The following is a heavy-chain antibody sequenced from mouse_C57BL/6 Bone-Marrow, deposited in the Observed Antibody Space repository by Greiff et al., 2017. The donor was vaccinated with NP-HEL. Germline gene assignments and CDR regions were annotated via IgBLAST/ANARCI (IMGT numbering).Heavy chain of an antibody. J-gene: IGHJ4*01. V-gene: IGHV14-4*01. CDR2: IDPENGDT. CDR1: GFNIKDDY. CDR3: TTGGSSPYAMDY. Sequence: VQLQQSGAELVRPGASVKLSCTVSGFNIKDDYMHWVKQRPEPGLEWIGWIDPENGDTEYASKFQGKATITADPYSNTAYLQLSSLTSEDTAVYYCTTGGSSPYAMDYWGQGTSVTVSS. D-gene: IGHD1-1*01.